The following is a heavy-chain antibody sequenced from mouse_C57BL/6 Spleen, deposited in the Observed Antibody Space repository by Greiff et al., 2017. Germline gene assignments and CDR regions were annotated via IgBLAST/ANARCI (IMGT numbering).Heavy chain of an antibody. V-gene: IGHV1-59*01. CDR3: ARTPYDYDEGAGFAY. D-gene: IGHD2-4*01. Sequence: VQLQQSGAELVRPGTSVKLSCKASGYTFTSYWMHWVKQRPGQGLEWIGVIDPSDSYTNYNQKFKGKATLTVDTSSSTAYMQLSSLTSEDSAVYYCARTPYDYDEGAGFAYWGQGTLVTVSA. CDR2: IDPSDSYT. J-gene: IGHJ3*01. CDR1: GYTFTSYW.